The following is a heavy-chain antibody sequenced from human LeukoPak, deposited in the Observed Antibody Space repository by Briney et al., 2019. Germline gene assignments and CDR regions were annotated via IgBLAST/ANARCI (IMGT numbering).Heavy chain of an antibody. V-gene: IGHV3-48*01. CDR1: GFTFSSYS. Sequence: GGSLRLSCAASGFTFSSYSMNWVRQAPGKGLEWVSYISSSSSTIYYADSVKGRFTISRDNAKNSLYLQMNSLRAEDTAVYYCARDEGGDYYYYMDVWGKGTTVTVSS. CDR2: ISSSSSTI. CDR3: ARDEGGDYYYYMDV. J-gene: IGHJ6*03.